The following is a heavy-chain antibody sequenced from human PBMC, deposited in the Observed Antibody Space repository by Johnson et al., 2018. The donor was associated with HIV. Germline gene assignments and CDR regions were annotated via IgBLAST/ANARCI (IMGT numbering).Heavy chain of an antibody. CDR2: IWYDGSNK. CDR3: AREVDGFDI. Sequence: QMQLVESGGGVVQPGRSLRLSCAASGFTFSIYGMHWVRQAPGKGLEWVAVIWYDGSNKFYADSVKGRFTISRDNSKNTVYLQMNSLRVEDTAVYYCAREVDGFDIWGQGTMVTVSS. J-gene: IGHJ3*02. CDR1: GFTFSIYG. V-gene: IGHV3-33*01.